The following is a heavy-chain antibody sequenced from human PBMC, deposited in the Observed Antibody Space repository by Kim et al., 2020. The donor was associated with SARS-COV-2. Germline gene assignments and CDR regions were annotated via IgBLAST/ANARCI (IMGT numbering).Heavy chain of an antibody. Sequence: QKFQGRVTITRDTSASTAYMELSSLRSEDTAVYYCAGDRRPSGAVAGVDYWGQGTLVTVSS. V-gene: IGHV1-3*01. CDR3: AGDRRPSGAVAGVDY. D-gene: IGHD6-19*01. J-gene: IGHJ4*02.